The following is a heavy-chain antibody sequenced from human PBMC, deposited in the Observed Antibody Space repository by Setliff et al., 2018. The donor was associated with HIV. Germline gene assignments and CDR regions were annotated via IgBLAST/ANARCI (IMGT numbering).Heavy chain of an antibody. CDR3: ARLPRGPWHFDY. CDR1: GFTFSSYW. D-gene: IGHD3-16*01. J-gene: IGHJ4*02. CDR2: MKEVGSEK. Sequence: LRLSCVASGFTFSSYWMSWVRQAPGKGLEWVANMKEVGSEKYYVDSVKGRFTISRDNAKNSLYLQMNSLGADDTAVYYCARLPRGPWHFDYWGQGTLVTVSS. V-gene: IGHV3-7*03.